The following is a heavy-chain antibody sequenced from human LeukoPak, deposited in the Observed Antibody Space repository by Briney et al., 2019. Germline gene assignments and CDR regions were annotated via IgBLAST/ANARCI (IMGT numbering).Heavy chain of an antibody. V-gene: IGHV4-59*08. Sequence: SETLSLTCTVSGGSISSYYWSWIRQPPGKGLEWIGYIYYSGSTNYNPSLKSRVTISVDTSKNQFSLKLSSVTAADTAVYYCARQVVVTANFDYWGQGTPVTVSS. CDR2: IYYSGST. J-gene: IGHJ4*02. CDR1: GGSISSYY. CDR3: ARQVVVTANFDY. D-gene: IGHD2-21*02.